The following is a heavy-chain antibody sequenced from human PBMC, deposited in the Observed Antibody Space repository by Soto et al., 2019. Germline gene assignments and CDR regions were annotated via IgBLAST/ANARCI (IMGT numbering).Heavy chain of an antibody. J-gene: IGHJ6*02. CDR3: AKRTNYGDYVPLDYYYYFGMDV. Sequence: GGSLRLSCAASGFTFSSCAMTWVRQAPGKGLAWVSTISGSGVYTYYADSVKGRFTISRDNSKNTLYLQMNSLRAEDTAVYYCAKRTNYGDYVPLDYYYYFGMDVWGQGTTVTVSS. CDR1: GFTFSSCA. CDR2: ISGSGVYT. D-gene: IGHD4-17*01. V-gene: IGHV3-23*01.